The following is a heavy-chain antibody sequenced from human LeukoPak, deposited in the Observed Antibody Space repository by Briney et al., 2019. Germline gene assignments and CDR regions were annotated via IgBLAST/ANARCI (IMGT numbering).Heavy chain of an antibody. V-gene: IGHV3-11*04. D-gene: IGHD6-19*01. Sequence: PGGSLRLSCAASGLTFSDYYMSWIRQAPGKGLEWVSYISSSGTTISYAQSVKGRFTISRDNSKNTLYLQMNSLRAEDTAVYYCAKSRGSWEYYFDYWGQGTLVTVSS. CDR2: ISSSGTTI. CDR1: GLTFSDYY. J-gene: IGHJ4*02. CDR3: AKSRGSWEYYFDY.